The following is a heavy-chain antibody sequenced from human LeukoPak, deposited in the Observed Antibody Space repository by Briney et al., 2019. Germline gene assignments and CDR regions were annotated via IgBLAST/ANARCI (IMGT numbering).Heavy chain of an antibody. CDR3: ARVYYDSSGYYYTFDY. J-gene: IGHJ4*02. Sequence: GGSLRLSCAASGFTFSDYYMSWIRQAPGKGLEWVSYISSSSSYTNYADSVKGRFTTSRDNAKNSLYLQMNSLRAEDTAVYYCARVYYDSSGYYYTFDYWGQGTLVTVSS. CDR2: ISSSSSYT. D-gene: IGHD3-22*01. V-gene: IGHV3-11*03. CDR1: GFTFSDYY.